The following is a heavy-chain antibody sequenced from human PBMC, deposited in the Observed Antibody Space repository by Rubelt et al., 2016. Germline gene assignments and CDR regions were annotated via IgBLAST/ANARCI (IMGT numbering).Heavy chain of an antibody. D-gene: IGHD4-17*01. Sequence: EVQLVQPGAEVKKPGESLKISCKGSGYSFTSYWIGWVRQMPGKGLEWMGIIYPGDSDTSYSPSCQGRVAISADKSISTAYLQWSSLKASDTAMYYCARVTTVTNDNWFDPWGQGTLVTVSS. CDR1: GYSFTSYW. CDR3: ARVTTVTNDNWFDP. J-gene: IGHJ5*02. V-gene: IGHV5-51*01. CDR2: IYPGDSDT.